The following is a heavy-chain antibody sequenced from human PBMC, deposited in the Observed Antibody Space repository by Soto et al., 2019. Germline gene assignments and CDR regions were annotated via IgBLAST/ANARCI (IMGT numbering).Heavy chain of an antibody. CDR1: GGTFSSYA. V-gene: IGHV1-69*13. CDR2: IIPIFGTA. CDR3: ARDQFPNYYDSSGYYPFDY. D-gene: IGHD3-22*01. Sequence: ASVKVSCKASGGTFSSYAISWVRQAPGQGLEWMGGIIPIFGTANYAQKFQGRVTITADESTSTAYMELSSLRSEDTAVYYCARDQFPNYYDSSGYYPFDYWGQGTLVTVSS. J-gene: IGHJ4*02.